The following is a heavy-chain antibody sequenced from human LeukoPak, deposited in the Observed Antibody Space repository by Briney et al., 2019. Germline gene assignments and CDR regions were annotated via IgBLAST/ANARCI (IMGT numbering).Heavy chain of an antibody. Sequence: PSETLSLTCAVYGGSFGDYFWTWIRQSPETGLEGIGHICHSGNTEYNPSLKSRVTISVDTSKNQFSLKLSSVTAADTAVYYCARGGDYHLFDYWGQGTLVTGSS. CDR1: GGSFGDYF. J-gene: IGHJ4*02. D-gene: IGHD4-17*01. V-gene: IGHV4-34*01. CDR3: ARGGDYHLFDY. CDR2: ICHSGNT.